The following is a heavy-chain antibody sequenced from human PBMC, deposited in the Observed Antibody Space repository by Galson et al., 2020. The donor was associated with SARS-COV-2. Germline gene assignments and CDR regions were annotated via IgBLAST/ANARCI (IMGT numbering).Heavy chain of an antibody. V-gene: IGHV4-39*01. J-gene: IGHJ6*03. CDR2: VYYSGST. CDR1: GGYISSSNYY. Sequence: SETLSLTCTVSGGYISSSNYYWGWNRQPPGKGLEWIGRVYYSGSTYYNPSLKSRVTISVDTSKNQFSRKLSSVTAADTAVYYCARVCGYMYGYYRDVWGKGTTVTISS. D-gene: IGHD5-18*01. CDR3: ARVCGYMYGYYRDV.